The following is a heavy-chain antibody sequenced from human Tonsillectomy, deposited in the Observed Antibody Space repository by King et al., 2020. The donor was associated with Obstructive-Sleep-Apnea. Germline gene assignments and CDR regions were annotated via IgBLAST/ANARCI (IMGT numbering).Heavy chain of an antibody. Sequence: QLVQSGAEVKKPGSSVKVSCKASGGTFSSYAISWVRQAPGQGLEWMGGIIPIFGTANYAQKFQGRVTITADESTRTAYMEKSSLRSEDTAVYYCASHKRAVARPYYFDYWGQGTLVTVSS. CDR3: ASHKRAVARPYYFDY. CDR1: GGTFSSYA. V-gene: IGHV1-69*01. J-gene: IGHJ4*02. CDR2: IIPIFGTA. D-gene: IGHD6-19*01.